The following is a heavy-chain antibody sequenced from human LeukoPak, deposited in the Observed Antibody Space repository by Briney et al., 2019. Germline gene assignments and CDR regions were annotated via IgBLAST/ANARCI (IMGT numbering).Heavy chain of an antibody. CDR2: ITSRGSTI. CDR1: GFSFDDYA. V-gene: IGHV3-48*03. J-gene: IGHJ4*02. Sequence: PGGSLRLSCAASGFSFDDYAMNWVRQAPGKGLEWVSYITSRGSTIYYADSVKGRFTMSRDNAKNSLYLQMNSLRAEDTAVYYCARDHLYYEISGPRFDYWGQGTRVTVSS. D-gene: IGHD3-16*01. CDR3: ARDHLYYEISGPRFDY.